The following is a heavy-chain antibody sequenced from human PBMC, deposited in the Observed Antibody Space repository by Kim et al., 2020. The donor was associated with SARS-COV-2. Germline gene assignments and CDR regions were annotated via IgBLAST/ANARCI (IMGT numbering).Heavy chain of an antibody. CDR3: ARDPLTTMIGGFPPTGMDV. CDR1: GGPFRGRTFY. CDR2: FFYDGTT. Sequence: SETLSLTCTVSGGPFRGRTFYWAWIRQPPGKGLEWIGSFFYDGTTYYNPSLTSRVTISEDTSKNQFSLKLTSVTAADTAVYYCARDPLTTMIGGFPPTGMDVWGQGTTVTVAS. J-gene: IGHJ6*02. V-gene: IGHV4-39*07. D-gene: IGHD3-10*01.